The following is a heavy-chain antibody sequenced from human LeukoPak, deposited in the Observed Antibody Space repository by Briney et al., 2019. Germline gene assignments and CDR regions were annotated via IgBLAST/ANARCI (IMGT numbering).Heavy chain of an antibody. Sequence: GRSLRLSCAASGFTFSSHGMHWVRQAPGKGVEWVATIKKDGSEQYYVDSMKGRLTISRDNAKNSVYLQIHNLRAEDTAVYYCARDLGWLQSDYWGQGTLVTVSS. CDR2: IKKDGSEQ. J-gene: IGHJ4*02. CDR3: ARDLGWLQSDY. CDR1: GFTFSSHG. V-gene: IGHV3-7*01. D-gene: IGHD5-24*01.